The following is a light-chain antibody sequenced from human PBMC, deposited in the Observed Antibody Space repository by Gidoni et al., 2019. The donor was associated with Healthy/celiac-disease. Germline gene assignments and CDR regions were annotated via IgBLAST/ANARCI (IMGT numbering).Light chain of an antibody. CDR1: QSISSY. V-gene: IGKV1-39*01. J-gene: IGKJ2*03. CDR3: QPSYSTPTS. Sequence: DMQMTQSPSSLSASVGDRVTITCRASQSISSYLNWYQQKPGKAPKLLIYAASSLQSGVPSRFSGSGSGTDFTLTISSLQPEDFATYYCQPSYSTPTSFGQXTKLEIK. CDR2: AAS.